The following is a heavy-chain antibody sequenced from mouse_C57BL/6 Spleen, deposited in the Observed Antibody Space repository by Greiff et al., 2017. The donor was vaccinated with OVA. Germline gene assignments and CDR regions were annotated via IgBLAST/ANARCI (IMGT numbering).Heavy chain of an antibody. V-gene: IGHV1-75*01. CDR1: GYTFTDYY. J-gene: IGHJ3*01. CDR3: ARSYCGSSRGWFAY. D-gene: IGHD1-1*01. CDR2: IFPGSGST. Sequence: QVQLQQSGPELVKPGASVKISCKASGYTFTDYYINWVKQRPGQGLEWIGWIFPGSGSTYYNEKFKGKATLTVDKSSSTSYMLLSSLTSEDSAVYFCARSYCGSSRGWFAYWGQGTLVTVSA.